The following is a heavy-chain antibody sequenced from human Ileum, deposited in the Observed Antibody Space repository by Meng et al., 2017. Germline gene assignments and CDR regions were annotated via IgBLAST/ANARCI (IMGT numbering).Heavy chain of an antibody. CDR1: GGSFSGYY. CDR3: ARAWSSSWSFLDF. CDR2: INRGGNT. D-gene: IGHD6-13*01. V-gene: IGHV4-34*01. J-gene: IGHJ4*02. Sequence: QLFQWGAGLLKPSETLSLTCAVSGGSFSGYYWTWIRQSPGKGLEWIGEINRGGNTNYNPSLKSRITMSVDTSKNQFFLNLTSVTPADTAVYYCARAWSSSWSFLDFWGQGGLVTVSS.